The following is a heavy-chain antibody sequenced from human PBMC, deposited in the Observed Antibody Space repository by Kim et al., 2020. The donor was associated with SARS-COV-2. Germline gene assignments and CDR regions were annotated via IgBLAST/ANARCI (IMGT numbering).Heavy chain of an antibody. CDR2: ISGSGGST. CDR1: GFTFSSYA. D-gene: IGHD1-26*01. CDR3: CESKLREDYYYYGMDV. Sequence: GGSLRLSCAASGFTFSSYAMSWVRQAPGKGLEWVSAISGSGGSTYYADSVKGRFTISRDNSKNTLYLQMNSLRAEDTAVYYCCESKLREDYYYYGMDVWGQGTTVTVSS. V-gene: IGHV3-23*01. J-gene: IGHJ6*02.